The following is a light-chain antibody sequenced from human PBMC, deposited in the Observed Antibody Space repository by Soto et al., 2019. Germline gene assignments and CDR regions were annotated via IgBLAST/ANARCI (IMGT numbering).Light chain of an antibody. Sequence: DIQMTQSPSSLSASVGDRVTITCRASQSISSYLNWYQQKPGKAPKLLIYTASSLQSGVPSRFSGSGSGTDFTLTISSLQPEDFAIYYCQQSLSTPYTFGQGTKLEIK. V-gene: IGKV1-39*01. CDR1: QSISSY. J-gene: IGKJ2*01. CDR2: TAS. CDR3: QQSLSTPYT.